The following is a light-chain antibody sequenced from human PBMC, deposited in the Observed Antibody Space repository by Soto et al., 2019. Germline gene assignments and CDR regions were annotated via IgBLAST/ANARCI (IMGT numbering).Light chain of an antibody. CDR3: QQLNSYPLT. V-gene: IGKV1-9*01. CDR2: AAS. CDR1: QGISSY. Sequence: IQLTQSPSFLSTVVGDRVTITCRASQGISSYLGWYQQKPGKAPKLLIYAASTLESGVPPRFSGSGSGTEFTLTISSLQPEDFATYYCQQLNSYPLTFGPGTKVDIK. J-gene: IGKJ3*01.